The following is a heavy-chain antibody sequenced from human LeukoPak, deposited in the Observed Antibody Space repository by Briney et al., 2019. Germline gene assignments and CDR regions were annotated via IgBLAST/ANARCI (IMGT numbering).Heavy chain of an antibody. CDR1: GGSFSGYY. CDR3: ARVLTGDVAPPYYYYYMDV. Sequence: SETLSLTCAVYGGSFSGYYWSWIRQPPGKGLEWIGEINHSGSTNYNPSLKSRVTISVDTSKNQFSLKLSSVTAADTAVYYCARVLTGDVAPPYYYYYMDVWGKGTTVTVSS. D-gene: IGHD7-27*01. CDR2: INHSGST. V-gene: IGHV4-34*01. J-gene: IGHJ6*03.